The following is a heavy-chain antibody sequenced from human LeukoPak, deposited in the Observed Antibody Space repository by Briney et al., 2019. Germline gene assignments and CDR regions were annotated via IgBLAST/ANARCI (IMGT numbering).Heavy chain of an antibody. CDR3: ARDIPRGARYLDS. V-gene: IGHV3-7*01. CDR1: GFTFGNYW. CDR2: IDDRGSEK. D-gene: IGHD1-14*01. J-gene: IGHJ5*01. Sequence: GGSLRLSCATSGFTFGNYWMTWVRQAPGKRLEWVANIDDRGSEKNYADSVKGRFTNSRDNARNSMFLQMNSLRVEDTAVYFCARDIPRGARYLDSWGRGTLVTVSP.